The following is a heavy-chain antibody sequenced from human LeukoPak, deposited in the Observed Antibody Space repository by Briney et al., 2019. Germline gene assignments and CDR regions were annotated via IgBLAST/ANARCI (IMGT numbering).Heavy chain of an antibody. CDR3: AKGGDAGYCSGNSCSGYYFYMNV. D-gene: IGHD2-15*01. V-gene: IGHV3-23*01. CDR1: GFNFNIYA. Sequence: GGSLRLSCAASGFNFNIYAMSWVHQAPGKGLQWVSTVSGSGANSHYADSVKGRFTISRDNSKNTLYLQMTSLRAEDRAVYYCAKGGDAGYCSGNSCSGYYFYMNVWGKGTTVSVSS. CDR2: VSGSGANS. J-gene: IGHJ6*03.